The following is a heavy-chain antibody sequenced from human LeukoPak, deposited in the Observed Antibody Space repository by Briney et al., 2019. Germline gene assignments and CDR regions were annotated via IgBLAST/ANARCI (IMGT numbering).Heavy chain of an antibody. Sequence: GGSLRLFCAASGFTFSSYAMSWVRQAPGKGLEWVSAISGSGGSTYYADSVKGRFTISRDNSKNTLYLQMNSLRAEDTAVYYCANDIVVVPAAKTFDYWGQGTLVTVSS. V-gene: IGHV3-23*01. CDR2: ISGSGGST. CDR3: ANDIVVVPAAKTFDY. CDR1: GFTFSSYA. D-gene: IGHD2-2*01. J-gene: IGHJ4*02.